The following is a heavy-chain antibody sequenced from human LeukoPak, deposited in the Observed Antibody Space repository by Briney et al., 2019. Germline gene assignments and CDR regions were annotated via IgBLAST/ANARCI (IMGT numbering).Heavy chain of an antibody. Sequence: ASVTVSCKASGYSFTSYGISWVRQAPGQGLEWMGWISAYNGNTNYARKLQGRVTMTTDTSTSTAYMELRSLRSDDTAMYYCAATGHSYGYARFDYWGQGTLVTVSS. CDR2: ISAYNGNT. V-gene: IGHV1-18*01. CDR1: GYSFTSYG. J-gene: IGHJ4*02. CDR3: AATGHSYGYARFDY. D-gene: IGHD5-18*01.